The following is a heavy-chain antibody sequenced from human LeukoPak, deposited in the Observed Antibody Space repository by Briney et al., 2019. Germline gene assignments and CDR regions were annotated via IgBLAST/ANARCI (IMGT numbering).Heavy chain of an antibody. CDR1: GFTFSNAW. D-gene: IGHD3-22*01. CDR3: TTILTYYYDSSGYPAYYFDY. J-gene: IGHJ4*02. CDR2: IKSKTDGGTT. Sequence: PGGSLRLSCAASGFTFSNAWMSWVRQAPGKGLEWVGRIKSKTDGGTTDYAAPVKGRFTISRDDSKNTLYLQMNGLKTEDTAVYYCTTILTYYYDSSGYPAYYFDYWGQGALVTVSS. V-gene: IGHV3-15*01.